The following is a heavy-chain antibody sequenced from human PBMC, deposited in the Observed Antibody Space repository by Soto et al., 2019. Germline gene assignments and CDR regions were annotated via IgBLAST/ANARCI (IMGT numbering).Heavy chain of an antibody. CDR1: GYTCTGYD. V-gene: IGHV1-2*02. J-gene: IGHJ4*02. Sequence: GASVKVSCTRSGYTCTGYDMHWVLQAPGQGLEWMGWMSPKSGGTSIAQKFQGRVTMTRDTSISTAYMEVSRLRSDDTAVYYCARDLDGDDYFDCWGQGTLVTVSS. CDR2: MSPKSGGT. CDR3: ARDLDGDDYFDC. D-gene: IGHD3-3*01.